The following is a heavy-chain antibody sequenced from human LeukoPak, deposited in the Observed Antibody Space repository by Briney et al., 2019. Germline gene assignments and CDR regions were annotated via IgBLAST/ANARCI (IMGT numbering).Heavy chain of an antibody. Sequence: SETLSLTCTVSGGSISSYYWSWIRQPPGKGLEWIGYIYYSGSTNYNPSLKSRVTISVDTSKNQFSLKLSSVTAADTAVYYCARAGSGWYQLNYYYMDVWGKGTTVTVSS. CDR3: ARAGSGWYQLNYYYMDV. CDR1: GGSISSYY. D-gene: IGHD6-19*01. V-gene: IGHV4-59*01. J-gene: IGHJ6*03. CDR2: IYYSGST.